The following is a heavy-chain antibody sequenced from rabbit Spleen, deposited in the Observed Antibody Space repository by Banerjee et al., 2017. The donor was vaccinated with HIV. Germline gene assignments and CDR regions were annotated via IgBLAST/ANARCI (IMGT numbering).Heavy chain of an antibody. Sequence: QSLEESGGDLVKPGASLTLTCTASGFSFSSGYYMCWVRQAPGKGLEWIACIHAGNSGSHYYPSWAKGRFTIPKTSSDTVTLEMTSPTAADKATYFCARDLVAVIGWNFNLWGPGTLVTVS. CDR3: ARDLVAVIGWNFNL. CDR1: GFSFSSGYY. CDR2: IHAGNSGSH. D-gene: IGHD1-1*01. V-gene: IGHV1S40*01. J-gene: IGHJ4*01.